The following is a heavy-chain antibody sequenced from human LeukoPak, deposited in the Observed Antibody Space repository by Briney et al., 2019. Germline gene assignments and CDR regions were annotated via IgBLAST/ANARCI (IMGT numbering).Heavy chain of an antibody. CDR1: GYTFTSYG. V-gene: IGHV1-18*01. CDR3: ARDGGVGYSSGYLYY. J-gene: IGHJ4*02. D-gene: IGHD3-22*01. CDR2: ISAYNGNT. Sequence: GASVKVSCKASGYTFTSYGISWVRQAPGQGLEWMGWISAYNGNTNYAQKLQGRVTMTTDTSTSTAYMELRSLRFDDTAVYYCARDGGVGYSSGYLYYWGQGTLVTVSS.